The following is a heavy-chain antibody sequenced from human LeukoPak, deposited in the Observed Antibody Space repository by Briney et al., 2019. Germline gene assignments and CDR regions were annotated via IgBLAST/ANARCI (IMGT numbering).Heavy chain of an antibody. D-gene: IGHD5-24*01. J-gene: IGHJ6*02. CDR3: ARVPGYNVYYYYGMDV. CDR2: INSDGSST. V-gene: IGHV3-74*01. CDR1: GFTFSSYW. Sequence: AGGSLRLSCAASGFTFSSYWMHWVRQAPGKGLVWVSRINSDGSSTSYADSVKGRFTISRDNAKSTLYLQMNSLRAEDTAVYYCARVPGYNVYYYYGMDVWGQGTTVTVSS.